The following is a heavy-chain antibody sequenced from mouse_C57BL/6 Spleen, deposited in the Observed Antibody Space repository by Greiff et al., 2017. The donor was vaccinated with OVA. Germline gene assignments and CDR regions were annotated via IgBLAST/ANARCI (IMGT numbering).Heavy chain of an antibody. CDR2: IYPGDGDT. CDR1: GYAFSSYW. D-gene: IGHD1-1*01. CDR3: ARFYGSSWYFDV. Sequence: QVQLKQSGAELVKPGASVKISCKASGYAFSSYWMNWVKQRPGKGLEWIGQIYPGDGDTNYNGKFKGKATLTADKSSSTTYMQLSSLTSEDSAVYICARFYGSSWYFDVWGTGTTVTVSS. V-gene: IGHV1-80*01. J-gene: IGHJ1*03.